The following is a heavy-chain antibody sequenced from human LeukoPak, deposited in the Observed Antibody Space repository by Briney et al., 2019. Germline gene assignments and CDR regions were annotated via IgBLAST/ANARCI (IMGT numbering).Heavy chain of an antibody. Sequence: ASVKVSCKASGYTFTSYYMHWVRQAPGRGLEWMGIINPSGGSTSYAQKFQGRVTMTRDTSTSTVYMELSSLRSEDTAVYYCASQVGARGGAFDIWGQGTMVTVSS. V-gene: IGHV1-46*01. CDR2: INPSGGST. CDR1: GYTFTSYY. CDR3: ASQVGARGGAFDI. J-gene: IGHJ3*02. D-gene: IGHD1-26*01.